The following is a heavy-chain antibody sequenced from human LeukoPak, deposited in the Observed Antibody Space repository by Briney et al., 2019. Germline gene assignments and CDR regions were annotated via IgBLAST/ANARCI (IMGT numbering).Heavy chain of an antibody. V-gene: IGHV3-64*01. J-gene: IGHJ4*02. CDR1: GFTFTTYA. CDR3: ARRPVSSQYYFDY. CDR2: ISSNGYNT. D-gene: IGHD2/OR15-2a*01. Sequence: PGGSLRLSCAASGFTFTTYAMDWVRQAPGKGLEHVSGISSNGYNTYYANSVEGRFTISRDNSKNTLYLQMGNLRGEDMAVYYCARRPVSSQYYFDYWGQGALVTVSS.